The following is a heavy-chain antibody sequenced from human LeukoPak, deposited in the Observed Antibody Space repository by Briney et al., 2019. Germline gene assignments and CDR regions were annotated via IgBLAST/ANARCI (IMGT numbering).Heavy chain of an antibody. CDR2: VYYSGSI. Sequence: PSETLSLTCTVSGGSISTYYWSWIRQPPGKGLEWIGYVYYSGSINYNPSLKSRVTISADTSNNQFSQRLSSVTAADTAVYYCARGLNNRKSGRRFDVFEIWGQGTMVTVSS. CDR3: ARGLNNRKSGRRFDVFEI. V-gene: IGHV4-59*01. J-gene: IGHJ3*02. CDR1: GGSISTYY. D-gene: IGHD1-14*01.